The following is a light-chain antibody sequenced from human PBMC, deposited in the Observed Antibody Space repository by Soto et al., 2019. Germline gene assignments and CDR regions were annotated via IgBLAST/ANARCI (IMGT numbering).Light chain of an antibody. V-gene: IGKV3-20*01. J-gene: IGKJ1*01. CDR3: QQYVSSLS. CDR2: CAS. Sequence: EIVLTQSPGSLSLSPGERATLSCRASQSVDSSFFAWYQQKPGQAPRLLIYCASNRATGIPDRFSGRGSGTDFTSTITGLEPEDVAVYYCQQYVSSLSFGQGTKVEIK. CDR1: QSVDSSF.